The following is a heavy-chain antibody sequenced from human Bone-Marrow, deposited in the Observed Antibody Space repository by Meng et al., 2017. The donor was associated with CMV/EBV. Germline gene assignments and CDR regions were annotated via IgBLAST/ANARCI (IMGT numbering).Heavy chain of an antibody. CDR1: GGSISSSSYY. J-gene: IGHJ6*02. CDR2: LYYSGST. Sequence: SETLSLTCTVSGGSISSSSYYWSWIRQPPGKGLEWIGYLYYSGSTNYNPSLKSRVTISVDTSKNQFSLKLSSVTAEDTAVYYCARVQQAYCGGDCYFSHYGMDVWGQGTTVTVSS. V-gene: IGHV4-61*01. D-gene: IGHD2-21*01. CDR3: ARVQQAYCGGDCYFSHYGMDV.